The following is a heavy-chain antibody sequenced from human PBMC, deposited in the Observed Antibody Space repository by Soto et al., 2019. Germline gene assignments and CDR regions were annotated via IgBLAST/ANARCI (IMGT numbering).Heavy chain of an antibody. Sequence: SVKVSCKASGGTFSSYAISWVRQAPGQGLEWMGGIIPIFGTANYAQKFQGRVTITADESTSTAYMELSSLRSEDTAVYYCASRGSGSYYGTGYYYGMDVWGLGTTVTVSS. CDR1: GGTFSSYA. J-gene: IGHJ6*02. V-gene: IGHV1-69*13. CDR2: IIPIFGTA. CDR3: ASRGSGSYYGTGYYYGMDV. D-gene: IGHD3-10*01.